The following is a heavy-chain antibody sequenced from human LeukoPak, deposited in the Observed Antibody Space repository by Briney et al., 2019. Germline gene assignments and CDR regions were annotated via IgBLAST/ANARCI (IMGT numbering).Heavy chain of an antibody. CDR1: GLTFDDYV. V-gene: IGHV3-9*01. CDR3: AKDRGSGYYSDFDD. CDR2: ISWNSGSI. Sequence: SLRLSCAASGLTFDDYVMHWLRQPPGRGLAGVSCISWNSGSIGYADSVKGRFTISRDNAKNSLYLQMNSLRAEDTAFYYGAKDRGSGYYSDFDDWRQGTLVT. D-gene: IGHD3-22*01. J-gene: IGHJ4*02.